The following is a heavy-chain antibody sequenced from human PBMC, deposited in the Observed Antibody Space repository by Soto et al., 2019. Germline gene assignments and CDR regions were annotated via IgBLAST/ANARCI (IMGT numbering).Heavy chain of an antibody. J-gene: IGHJ5*02. CDR1: GSSISSYY. CDR2: IYYSGST. Sequence: PSETLSLTCTVSGSSISSYYWSWIRQPPGKGLEWIGYIYYSGSTNYNPSLKSRVTISVDTSKNQFSLKLSSVTAADTAVYYCARGQQWLGPWGQGTLVTVSS. D-gene: IGHD6-19*01. V-gene: IGHV4-59*01. CDR3: ARGQQWLGP.